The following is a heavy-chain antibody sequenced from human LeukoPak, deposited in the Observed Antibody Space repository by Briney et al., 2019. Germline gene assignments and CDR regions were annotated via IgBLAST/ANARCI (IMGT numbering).Heavy chain of an antibody. CDR3: AREEALSSGYHHGGDAFDI. CDR1: GGSISSYY. D-gene: IGHD3-22*01. CDR2: IYYSGST. V-gene: IGHV4-59*01. J-gene: IGHJ3*02. Sequence: SETLSLTCTVSGGSISSYYWSWIRQPPGKGLEWIGYIYYSGSTNYNPSLKSRVTISVDTSKSQFSLKLSSVTAADTAVYYCAREEALSSGYHHGGDAFDIRGQGTMVTVSS.